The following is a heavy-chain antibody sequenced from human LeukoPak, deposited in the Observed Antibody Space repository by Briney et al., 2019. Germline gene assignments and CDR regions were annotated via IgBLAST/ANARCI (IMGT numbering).Heavy chain of an antibody. V-gene: IGHV1-2*02. D-gene: IGHD2-15*01. CDR3: VRAGPAAPLDY. J-gene: IGHJ4*02. CDR1: GYSFTDYY. CDR2: INPKSGAT. Sequence: ASVKVSCKASGYSFTDYYIHWVRQAPGQGFEWMGWINPKSGATDYSQKFQGRVTLTRDTSIAAAYMELSNLRSDDTAEYHCVRAGPAAPLDYWGQGTLVTVSP.